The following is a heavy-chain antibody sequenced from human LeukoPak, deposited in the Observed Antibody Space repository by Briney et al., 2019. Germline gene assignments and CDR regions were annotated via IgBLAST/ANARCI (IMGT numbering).Heavy chain of an antibody. Sequence: GSLRLSCSASGFTFSTYAMHWVRQAPGKGLEYVSAISSNGGSTYYADSVKGRFTISRDNSKSTLYLHMSSQRAEDTAVYYCVVSYLYAFDIWGQGTMVTVSS. D-gene: IGHD5-18*01. CDR3: VVSYLYAFDI. V-gene: IGHV3-64D*09. CDR1: GFTFSTYA. J-gene: IGHJ3*02. CDR2: ISSNGGST.